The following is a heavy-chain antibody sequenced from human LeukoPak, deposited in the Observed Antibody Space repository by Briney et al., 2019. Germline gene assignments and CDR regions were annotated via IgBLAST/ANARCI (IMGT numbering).Heavy chain of an antibody. CDR2: ISSSGSTI. D-gene: IGHD4-17*01. J-gene: IGHJ3*02. CDR3: AGPYGDYVYDAFDI. Sequence: PGGSLRLSCAASGFTFSDYYMSWIRQAPGKGPEWVSYISSSGSTIYYADSVKGRFTISRDNAKNSLYLQMNSLRAEDTAVYYCAGPYGDYVYDAFDIWGQGTMVTVSS. V-gene: IGHV3-11*01. CDR1: GFTFSDYY.